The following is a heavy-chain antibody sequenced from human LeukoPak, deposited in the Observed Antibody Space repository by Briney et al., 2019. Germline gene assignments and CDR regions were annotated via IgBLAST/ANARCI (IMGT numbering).Heavy chain of an antibody. CDR3: AGRRDGFNY. V-gene: IGHV3-23*01. CDR1: GFTFSSYA. CDR2: ISGSGGST. D-gene: IGHD5-24*01. J-gene: IGHJ4*02. Sequence: GRSLRLSCAASGFTFSSYAMHWVRQAPGKGLEWVSAISGSGGSTYYADSVKGRVTISRDISKNTLYLQMNSLRAEDTAVYYCAGRRDGFNYWGQGTLVTVSS.